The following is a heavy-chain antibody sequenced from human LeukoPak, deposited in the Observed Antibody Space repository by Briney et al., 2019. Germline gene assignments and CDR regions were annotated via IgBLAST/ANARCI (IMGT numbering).Heavy chain of an antibody. CDR3: TTYPYRSLCY. J-gene: IGHJ4*02. V-gene: IGHV3-15*04. CDR2: IESKTDGGTT. CDR1: GFTFSNAW. Sequence: GGSLRLSCAASGFTFSNAWMSWVRQAPGKGLEWVGRIESKTDGGTTDYAAPVKGRFTISRDDSKNTLYLQMNSLKTEDTAVYYCTTYPYRSLCYWGQGTLVTVSS. D-gene: IGHD3-10*01.